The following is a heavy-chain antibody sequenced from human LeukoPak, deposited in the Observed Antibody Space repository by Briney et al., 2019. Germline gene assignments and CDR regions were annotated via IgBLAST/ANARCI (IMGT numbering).Heavy chain of an antibody. CDR3: ARVHVPFYGSGSYLLHFDY. Sequence: GGSLRLSCAASGFTFGSYSMNWVRQAPGKGLEWVSYISSSSSTIYYADSVKGRFTISRDNAKNSLYLQMNSLRAEDTAVYYCARVHVPFYGSGSYLLHFDYWGQGTLVTVSS. D-gene: IGHD3-10*01. V-gene: IGHV3-48*01. J-gene: IGHJ4*02. CDR1: GFTFGSYS. CDR2: ISSSSSTI.